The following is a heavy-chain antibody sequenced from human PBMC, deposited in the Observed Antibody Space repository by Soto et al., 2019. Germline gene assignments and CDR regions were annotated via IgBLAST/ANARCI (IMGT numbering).Heavy chain of an antibody. CDR1: NGSFSVYY. Sequence: SETLSLTCAGYNGSFSVYYWTWIRQPPGKGPEWIGEVNHSGSTNYNPSLKSRVTISVDTSKNQFSLKLSSVTAADTAVYYCARDSTRRGACDIWGQGTMVTVSS. V-gene: IGHV4-34*01. CDR2: VNHSGST. J-gene: IGHJ3*02. D-gene: IGHD2-2*01. CDR3: ARDSTRRGACDI.